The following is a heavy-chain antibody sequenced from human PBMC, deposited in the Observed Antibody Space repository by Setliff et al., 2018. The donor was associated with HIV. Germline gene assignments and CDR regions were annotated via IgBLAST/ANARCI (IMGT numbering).Heavy chain of an antibody. CDR1: DFTFSYYA. D-gene: IGHD6-6*01. CDR3: ARPYSGTSWFFDY. Sequence: GGSLRLSCVASDFTFSYYAMHWVRQAPGKGLEWLAVISRDGSHKSYADSTEGRFTLSGDNSKNTLYLQMNSLRAEDTAIYYCARPYSGTSWFFDYWGQGTLVTVSS. J-gene: IGHJ4*02. V-gene: IGHV3-30*07. CDR2: ISRDGSHK.